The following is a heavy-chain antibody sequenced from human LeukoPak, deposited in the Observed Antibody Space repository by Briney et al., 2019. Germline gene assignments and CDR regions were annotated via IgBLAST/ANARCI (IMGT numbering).Heavy chain of an antibody. CDR2: ISAYNGNT. Sequence: GASVKVSCKASGYTFTSYGISWVRQAPGQGLEWMGWISAYNGNTNYAQKLQGRVTMTTDTSTSTAYMELRSLRSDDTAVYYCARDLKIIEDTIFGEPPEYYFDYWGQGTLVTVSS. V-gene: IGHV1-18*01. D-gene: IGHD3-3*01. CDR1: GYTFTSYG. J-gene: IGHJ4*02. CDR3: ARDLKIIEDTIFGEPPEYYFDY.